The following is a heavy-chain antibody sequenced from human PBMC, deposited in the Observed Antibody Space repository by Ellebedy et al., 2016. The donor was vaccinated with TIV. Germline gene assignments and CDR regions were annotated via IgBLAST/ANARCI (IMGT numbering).Heavy chain of an antibody. Sequence: SETLSLTXTVSGGSISSGDYYWSWIRQHIGKGLEWIGYIYYTGSTYYNPSLKSRVTISIDTSKNQFSLMLRSVTAADTAVYYCARDPAEDQGLDSWGQGTLVTVSS. D-gene: IGHD2-15*01. CDR2: IYYTGST. CDR3: ARDPAEDQGLDS. CDR1: GGSISSGDYY. J-gene: IGHJ4*02. V-gene: IGHV4-31*03.